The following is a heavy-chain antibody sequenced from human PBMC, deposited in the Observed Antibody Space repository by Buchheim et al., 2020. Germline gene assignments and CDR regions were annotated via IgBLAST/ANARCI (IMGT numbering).Heavy chain of an antibody. J-gene: IGHJ4*02. Sequence: EVQLLESGGGLVQPGGSLRLSCAASGFTFSSYAMSWVRQAPGKGLEWVSAISGSGGNTYYADSVKGRFTIPRDNSKNTLYLQMNSLRAENTAVYYCASRSRYCSGGSGYFDYWGQGTL. V-gene: IGHV3-23*01. CDR3: ASRSRYCSGGSGYFDY. CDR1: GFTFSSYA. D-gene: IGHD2-15*01. CDR2: ISGSGGNT.